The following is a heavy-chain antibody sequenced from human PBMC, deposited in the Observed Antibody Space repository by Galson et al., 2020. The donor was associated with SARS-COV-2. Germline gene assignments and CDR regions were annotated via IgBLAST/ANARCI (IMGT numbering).Heavy chain of an antibody. D-gene: IGHD6-25*01. J-gene: IGHJ5*02. V-gene: IGHV1-69*13. CDR2: IIHVFGSA. CDR1: GGTFSHYA. CDR3: ARVGSASAQNWLDP. Sequence: SVKVSCKVPGGTFSHYAISWVRQAPGQGLEWMGGIIHVFGSAYYAQNFQGRVTITADESTTTAYMELSRLKSEDTAVYYCARVGSASAQNWLDPWGQGTLVTVSS.